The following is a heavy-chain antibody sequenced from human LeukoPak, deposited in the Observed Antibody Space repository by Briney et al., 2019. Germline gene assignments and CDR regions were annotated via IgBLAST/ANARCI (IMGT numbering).Heavy chain of an antibody. CDR1: GFTFSSYG. CDR2: ISSSSSTI. CDR3: ARDLGGYNHN. V-gene: IGHV3-48*04. J-gene: IGHJ4*02. D-gene: IGHD5-24*01. Sequence: GGSLRLSCAASGFTFSSYGMSWVRQAPGKGLEWVSYISSSSSTIYYADSVKGRFTISRDNAKNSLYLQMNSLRAEDTAVYYCARDLGGYNHNWGQRTLVTVSS.